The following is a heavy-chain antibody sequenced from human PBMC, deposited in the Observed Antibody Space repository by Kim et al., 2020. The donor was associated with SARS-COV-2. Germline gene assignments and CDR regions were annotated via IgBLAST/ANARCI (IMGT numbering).Heavy chain of an antibody. J-gene: IGHJ4*02. CDR3: ARVKMGYVHFDY. D-gene: IGHD5-12*01. Sequence: SETLSLTCTVSGGSISSGGYYWSWIRQHPGKGLEWIGYIYYSGSTYYNPSLKSRVTISVDTSKNQFSLKLSSVTAADTAVYYCARVKMGYVHFDYWGQGTLVTVSS. CDR2: IYYSGST. CDR1: GGSISSGGYY. V-gene: IGHV4-31*03.